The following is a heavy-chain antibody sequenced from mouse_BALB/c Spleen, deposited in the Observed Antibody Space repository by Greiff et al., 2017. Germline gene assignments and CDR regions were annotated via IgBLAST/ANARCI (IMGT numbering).Heavy chain of an antibody. CDR2: ISSGGSYT. J-gene: IGHJ2*01. Sequence: EVQLVESGGGLVKPGGSLKLSCAASGFTFSSYAMSWVRQSPEKRLEWVAEISSGGSYTYYPDTVTGRFTISRDNAKNTLYLEMSSLRSEDTAMYYCARGGSNSFGYWGQGTTLTVSS. V-gene: IGHV5-9-4*01. CDR3: ARGGSNSFGY. CDR1: GFTFSSYA.